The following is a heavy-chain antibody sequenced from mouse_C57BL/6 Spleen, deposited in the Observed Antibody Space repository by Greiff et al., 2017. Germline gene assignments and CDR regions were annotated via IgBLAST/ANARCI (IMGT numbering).Heavy chain of an antibody. Sequence: VQLQQPGAELVRPGSSVKLSCKASGYTFTSYWMHWVKQRPIQGLEWIGNIDPSDSETHYNQKFKDKATLTVDKSSSTAYMQLSSLTSEDSAVYYCARVYGSSWYVDVWGTGTTVTVSS. CDR1: GYTFTSYW. J-gene: IGHJ1*03. V-gene: IGHV1-52*01. D-gene: IGHD1-1*01. CDR3: ARVYGSSWYVDV. CDR2: IDPSDSET.